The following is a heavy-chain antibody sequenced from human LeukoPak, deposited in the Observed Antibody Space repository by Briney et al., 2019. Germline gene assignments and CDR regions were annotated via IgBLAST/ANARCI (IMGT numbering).Heavy chain of an antibody. D-gene: IGHD3-10*01. J-gene: IGHJ3*02. Sequence: AGGSLRLSCAASGFTFSSYEMNWVRQAPGKGLEWVSYISSSGSTIYYADSVKGRFTISRDNAKNSLYLQMNSLRAEDTAVYYCAKDHKRWFGEFDAFDIWGQGTMVTVSS. CDR2: ISSSGSTI. CDR3: AKDHKRWFGEFDAFDI. V-gene: IGHV3-48*03. CDR1: GFTFSSYE.